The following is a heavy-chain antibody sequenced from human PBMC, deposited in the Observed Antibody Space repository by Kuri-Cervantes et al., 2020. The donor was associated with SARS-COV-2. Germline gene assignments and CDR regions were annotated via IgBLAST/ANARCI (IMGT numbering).Heavy chain of an antibody. J-gene: IGHJ4*02. CDR3: ARGKQLVGGY. CDR2: MNPNSGNT. D-gene: IGHD6-6*01. CDR1: GYTFTSYD. Sequence: ASVKVSCKASGYTFTSYDINWVRQATGQGLEWMGWMNPNSGNTDYAQKFQGRVTMTRDTSISTAYMELSRLRSDDTAVYYCARGKQLVGGYWGQGTLVTVSS. V-gene: IGHV1-8*01.